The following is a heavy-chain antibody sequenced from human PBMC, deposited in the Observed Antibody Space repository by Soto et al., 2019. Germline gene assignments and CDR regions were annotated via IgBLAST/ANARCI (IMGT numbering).Heavy chain of an antibody. D-gene: IGHD1-26*01. Sequence: VQLVESGGGVGQPGRSLRLSCAASGFTFSSYTRHWVRQAPGKGLERVAVISYDGSNKYYTDSVKGRFTISRDTSKNTMYLQMNRLTAEATAVYYCARDGGATTDDGLDIWGQGTMVTVSS. CDR1: GFTFSSYT. CDR3: ARDGGATTDDGLDI. CDR2: ISYDGSNK. V-gene: IGHV3-30-3*01. J-gene: IGHJ3*02.